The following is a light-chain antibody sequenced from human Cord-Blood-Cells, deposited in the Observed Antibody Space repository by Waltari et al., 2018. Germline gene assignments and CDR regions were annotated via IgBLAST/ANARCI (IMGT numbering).Light chain of an antibody. Sequence: QSALTQPASVSGSPGQSSTISCTGTRSDVGGYNLVSWYPHPPGTAPNLMIYEGSKRPSGVSNRFSGSKSGNTASLTISGLQAEDEADYYCCSYAGSSTWVFGGGTKLTVL. V-gene: IGLV2-23*01. J-gene: IGLJ3*02. CDR2: EGS. CDR1: RSDVGGYNL. CDR3: CSYAGSSTWV.